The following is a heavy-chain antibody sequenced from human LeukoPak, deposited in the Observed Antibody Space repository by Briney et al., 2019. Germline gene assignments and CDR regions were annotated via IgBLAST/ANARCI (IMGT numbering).Heavy chain of an antibody. J-gene: IGHJ4*02. CDR3: ARVEYYGSGSYYGTGKY. V-gene: IGHV3-21*01. CDR2: ISSSSSYI. CDR1: GFTFSSYS. D-gene: IGHD3-10*01. Sequence: GGSLRLSCAASGFTFSSYSMNWVRQAPGKGLEWVSSISSSSSYIYYADSVKGRFTISRDNAKNSLYLQMNSLGAEDTAVYYCARVEYYGSGSYYGTGKYWGQGTLVTVSS.